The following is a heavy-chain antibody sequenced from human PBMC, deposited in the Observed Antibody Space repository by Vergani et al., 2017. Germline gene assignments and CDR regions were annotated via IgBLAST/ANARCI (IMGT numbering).Heavy chain of an antibody. CDR1: GGSISSGGYY. J-gene: IGHJ3*02. CDR2: IYYSGST. D-gene: IGHD3-22*01. Sequence: QVQLQESGPGLVKPSQTLSLTCTVSGGSISSGGYYRSWIRQHXGKGLEWIGYIYYSGSTYYNPSLKSLVTISVDTSKNQFSLKLSSVTAADTAVYYCARVSRYYDSSGPSAHAFDIWGQGTMVTVSS. V-gene: IGHV4-31*01. CDR3: ARVSRYYDSSGPSAHAFDI.